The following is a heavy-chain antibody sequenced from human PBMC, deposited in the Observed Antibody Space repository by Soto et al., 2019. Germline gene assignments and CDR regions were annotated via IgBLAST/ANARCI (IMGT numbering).Heavy chain of an antibody. CDR2: IYSGGST. J-gene: IGHJ6*02. CDR1: GFTVSSTY. Sequence: LRLSCEASGFTVSSTYMSWVRQAPGKGLEWVSFIYSGGSTSYADSVKGRFIISRDSSKNTLYLQMNSLRAADTAVYYCARAAARYYYYGMDVWGQGTTVTVSS. CDR3: ARAAARYYYYGMDV. D-gene: IGHD6-13*01. V-gene: IGHV3-53*01.